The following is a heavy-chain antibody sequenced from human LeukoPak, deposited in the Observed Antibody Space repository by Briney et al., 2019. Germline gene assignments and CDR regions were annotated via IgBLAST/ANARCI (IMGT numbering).Heavy chain of an antibody. CDR1: GFTFDDYA. J-gene: IGHJ6*02. D-gene: IGHD6-19*01. CDR2: ISWNSGSI. V-gene: IGHV3-9*01. CDR3: AKSTRFKYSSLHYYYYGMDV. Sequence: PGGSLRLSCAASGFTFDDYAMPWVRQAPGKGLEWVSGISWNSGSIGYADSVKGRFTISRDNAKNSLCLQMNSLRAEDTALYYCAKSTRFKYSSLHYYYYGMDVRGQGTTVTVSS.